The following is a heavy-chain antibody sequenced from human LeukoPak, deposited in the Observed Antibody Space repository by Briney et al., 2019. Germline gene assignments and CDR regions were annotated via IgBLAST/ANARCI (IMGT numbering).Heavy chain of an antibody. CDR3: ARHGTISSESYFDY. V-gene: IGHV4-39*01. CDR1: GGSISSGSFY. J-gene: IGHJ4*02. D-gene: IGHD1-14*01. CDR2: VYYSGAT. Sequence: SETLSLTCSVSGGSISSGSFYWAWVRQPPGRGLEWIGSVYYSGATYYSPSLKGRVTISEDTSKKQVSLRLSSVTAADTAVYYCARHGTISSESYFDYWGQGALATVSS.